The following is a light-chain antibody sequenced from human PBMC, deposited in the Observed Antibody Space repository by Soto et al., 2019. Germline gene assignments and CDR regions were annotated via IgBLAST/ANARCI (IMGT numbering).Light chain of an antibody. J-gene: IGKJ1*01. CDR3: MQAIKTPPT. Sequence: EIVMTQSPLSLPVTPGEPASISCRSSQSLLQSNGFNYLDWYLQKPGQSPQLLIYLGSYRASGVPDRFSGSGSGKDFTLKISTVEVEDVGVYYCMQAIKTPPTFGQGTKVDXK. CDR1: QSLLQSNGFNY. CDR2: LGS. V-gene: IGKV2-28*01.